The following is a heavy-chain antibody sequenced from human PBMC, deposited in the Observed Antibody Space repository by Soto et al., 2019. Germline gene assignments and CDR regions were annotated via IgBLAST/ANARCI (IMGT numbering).Heavy chain of an antibody. Sequence: ESGGGVVQPGRSLRLACTASGLTFTMYAMHWVRQAPGKGLEWVAVISHDGTYKFYSDSVKGRFTISRDNSQNTVHLQMNSLRLEDTAVYYCAKEAYSGSLGVGYGMDVWGQGTTVTVSS. CDR1: GLTFTMYA. CDR2: ISHDGTYK. CDR3: AKEAYSGSLGVGYGMDV. V-gene: IGHV3-30*18. D-gene: IGHD1-26*01. J-gene: IGHJ6*02.